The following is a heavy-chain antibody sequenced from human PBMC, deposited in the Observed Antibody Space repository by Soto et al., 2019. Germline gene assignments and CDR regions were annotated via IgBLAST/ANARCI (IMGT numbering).Heavy chain of an antibody. D-gene: IGHD4-17*01. CDR3: AREGGDYPRGFAH. V-gene: IGHV4-59*01. Sequence: QVQLQESGPGLVKPSETLSLTCTVSGGSISTYYWTWIRQSPGKGLEWIGYIYYSGVTNYNPSLSSRVTLSVDTSKNQFSLELSSVTAADTAVYYGAREGGDYPRGFAHWGQGTLVTVSS. J-gene: IGHJ4*02. CDR1: GGSISTYY. CDR2: IYYSGVT.